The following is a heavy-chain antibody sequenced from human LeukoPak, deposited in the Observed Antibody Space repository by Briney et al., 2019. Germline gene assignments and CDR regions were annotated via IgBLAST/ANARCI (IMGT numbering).Heavy chain of an antibody. CDR1: GFSFSDAW. Sequence: TGGSLRLSCAASGFSFSDAWMSWVRQIPGKGLEWVGRIESKTDGGTTDYAAPVKGRFTISRDDSTNTLYLQMNSLKSEDTAVYYCTTYGSGRKFDYWGQGILVTVSS. CDR3: TTYGSGRKFDY. D-gene: IGHD3-10*01. CDR2: IESKTDGGTT. V-gene: IGHV3-15*04. J-gene: IGHJ4*02.